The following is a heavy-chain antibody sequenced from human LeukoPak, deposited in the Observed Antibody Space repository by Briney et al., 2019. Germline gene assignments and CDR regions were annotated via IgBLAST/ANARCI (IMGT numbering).Heavy chain of an antibody. D-gene: IGHD3-10*01. CDR3: ARVVDGSGSYCEAFDI. Sequence: SETLSRTCAVYGGSLSGYYWSWIRQPPGKGLEWIGEINDTGSTDYNPSLKSRVTISVDTSNNQFSLKLSSVTAADTAVFYCARVVDGSGSYCEAFDIWGQGTVVTVSS. J-gene: IGHJ3*02. CDR1: GGSLSGYY. CDR2: INDTGST. V-gene: IGHV4-34*01.